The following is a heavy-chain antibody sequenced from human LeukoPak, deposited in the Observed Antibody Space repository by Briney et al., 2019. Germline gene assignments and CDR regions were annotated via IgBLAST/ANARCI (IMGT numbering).Heavy chain of an antibody. CDR1: GGTFSSYA. Sequence: SVKVSCKASGGTFSSYAISWVRQAPGQGLEWMGRIIPILAIANYAQKFQGRVTITADKSTSTVYMQLSSLRSEDTAVYYCAREGGMTTVTTGNYWGQGTLVTVSS. V-gene: IGHV1-69*04. CDR2: IIPILAIA. CDR3: AREGGMTTVTTGNY. J-gene: IGHJ4*02. D-gene: IGHD4-17*01.